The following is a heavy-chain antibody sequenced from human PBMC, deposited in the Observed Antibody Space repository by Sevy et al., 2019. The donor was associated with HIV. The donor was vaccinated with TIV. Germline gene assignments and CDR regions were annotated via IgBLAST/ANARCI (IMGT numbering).Heavy chain of an antibody. J-gene: IGHJ6*02. CDR3: ASARGDGDHGEYYYYCYGMDV. CDR2: INPNSGGT. D-gene: IGHD4-17*01. CDR1: GYTFTGYY. V-gene: IGHV1-2*02. Sequence: ASVKVSCKASGYTFTGYYMHWVRQAPGQGLEWMGWINPNSGGTNYAQKVQGRVTMTRDTSISTAYRELSRLSSDDTAVYYCASARGDGDHGEYYYYCYGMDVWGQGTTVTVSS.